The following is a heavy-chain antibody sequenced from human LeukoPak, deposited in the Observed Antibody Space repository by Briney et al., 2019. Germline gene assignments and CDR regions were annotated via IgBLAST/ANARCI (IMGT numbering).Heavy chain of an antibody. J-gene: IGHJ4*02. Sequence: SETLSLTCTVSGGSISSSSYYWGWIRQPPGKGLEWIGYIYYSGSTYYNPSLKSRVTISVDTSKNQFSLKLSSVTAADTAVYYCASHTMVRASDYWGQGTLVTVSS. V-gene: IGHV4-30-4*08. CDR3: ASHTMVRASDY. D-gene: IGHD3-10*01. CDR2: IYYSGST. CDR1: GGSISSSSYY.